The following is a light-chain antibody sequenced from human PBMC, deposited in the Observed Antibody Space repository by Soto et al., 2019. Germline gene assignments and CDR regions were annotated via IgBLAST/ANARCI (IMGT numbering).Light chain of an antibody. V-gene: IGKV3-15*01. CDR2: GAS. CDR1: QSISRS. Sequence: EVVMTQSPATLSVSPGERVTLSCRASQSISRSLAWYQHKPGQAPRLLIYGASTRATGISVRFTGSGSGTDFTLTISSLQSEDSAVYYCQNYNNWPPFTFGPGTKVDVK. CDR3: QNYNNWPPFT. J-gene: IGKJ3*01.